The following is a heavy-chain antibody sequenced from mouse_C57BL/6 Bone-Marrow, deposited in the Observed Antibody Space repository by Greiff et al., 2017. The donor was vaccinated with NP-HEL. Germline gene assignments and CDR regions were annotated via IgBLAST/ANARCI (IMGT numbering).Heavy chain of an antibody. CDR2: IYPGDGDT. CDR3: ARRPMVTTAYFDY. Sequence: QVQLQQSGPELVKPGASVKISCKASGYAFSSSWMNWVKQRPGKGLEWIGRIYPGDGDTNYNGKFKGKATLTADKSSSTAYMQLSSLTSEDSAVYFCARRPMVTTAYFDYWGQGTTLTVSS. CDR1: GYAFSSSW. V-gene: IGHV1-82*01. D-gene: IGHD2-2*01. J-gene: IGHJ2*01.